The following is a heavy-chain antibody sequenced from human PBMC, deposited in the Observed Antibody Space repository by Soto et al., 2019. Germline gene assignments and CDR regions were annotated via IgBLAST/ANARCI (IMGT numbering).Heavy chain of an antibody. CDR1: GFTFSSYA. D-gene: IGHD3-10*01. J-gene: IGHJ4*02. CDR3: AKIRYYYGSGSYYHDPFFDY. V-gene: IGHV3-23*01. CDR2: ISGSGGST. Sequence: GGSLRLSCAASGFTFSSYAMSWVRQAPGKGLEWVSAISGSGGSTYYADSVKGRFTISRDNSKNTLYLQMNSLRAEDTAVYYCAKIRYYYGSGSYYHDPFFDYWGQGTLVTVSS.